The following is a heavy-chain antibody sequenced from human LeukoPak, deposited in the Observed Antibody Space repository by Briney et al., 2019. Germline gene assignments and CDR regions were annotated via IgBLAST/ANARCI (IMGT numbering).Heavy chain of an antibody. CDR3: ANGGTYSSGP. CDR2: IYYSGST. CDR1: GGSISSSSYY. Sequence: SETLSLTCTVSGGSISSSSYYWGWIRQPPGKGLEWIGSIYYSGSTYYNPSLKSRVTISVDTSKNQFSLKLSSVTAADTAVYYCANGGTYSSGPWGQGTLVTVSS. D-gene: IGHD3-22*01. V-gene: IGHV4-39*07. J-gene: IGHJ5*02.